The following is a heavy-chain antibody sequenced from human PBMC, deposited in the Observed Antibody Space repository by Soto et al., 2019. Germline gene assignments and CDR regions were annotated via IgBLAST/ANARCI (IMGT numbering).Heavy chain of an antibody. CDR2: ISAYNGIA. Sequence: ASVKVSCKASGYTFTSYGISWVRQAPGQGLEWMGWISAYNGIANYAQKFQGRVTITADKSTSTAYMELSSLRSEDTAVYYCARGMEQVAARVRFDYYYYMDVWGKGTTVTVSS. J-gene: IGHJ6*03. D-gene: IGHD6-6*01. V-gene: IGHV1-18*01. CDR1: GYTFTSYG. CDR3: ARGMEQVAARVRFDYYYYMDV.